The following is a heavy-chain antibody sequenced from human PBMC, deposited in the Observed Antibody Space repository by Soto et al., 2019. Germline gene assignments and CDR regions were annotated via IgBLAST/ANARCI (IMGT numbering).Heavy chain of an antibody. CDR2: LIPVFDTP. CDR1: SFYA. Sequence: QVQPVQSGSEVKKPGSSVRVSCKTGSFYAVSWVRQAPGQGLEWMGGLIPVFDTPSYAQKFQGRVTITADESKRTAYTELSSLRSEHTALYYCASTPVTGRYIYYGMDAWDQGIAVTVSS. J-gene: IGHJ6*02. CDR3: ASTPVTGRYIYYGMDA. D-gene: IGHD1-26*01. V-gene: IGHV1-69*01.